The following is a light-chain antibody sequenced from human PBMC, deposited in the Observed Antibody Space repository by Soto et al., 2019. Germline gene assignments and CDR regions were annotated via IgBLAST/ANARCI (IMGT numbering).Light chain of an antibody. V-gene: IGLV2-11*01. CDR1: SSDVGGYNY. J-gene: IGLJ1*01. CDR3: CSYAGSYTYV. Sequence: QSALTQPRSVSGSPGQSVTISCTGTSSDVGGYNYVSWYQQHPGKAPKLMIYDVSKRPSGVPDRFSGSKSGNTASLTISGRQAEDEAEYYCCSYAGSYTYVFGTGTKVTVL. CDR2: DVS.